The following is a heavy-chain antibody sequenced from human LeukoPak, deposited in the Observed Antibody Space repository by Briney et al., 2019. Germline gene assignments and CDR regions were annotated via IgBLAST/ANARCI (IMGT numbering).Heavy chain of an antibody. CDR2: MNPDSGNT. Sequence: PVASVKVSCKASGYTFTSYDINWVRQATGQGLEWMGWMNPDSGNTGYAQKFQGRLTITRNTSLSTAYMELSSLRSEDTAVYYCARDYGDYGWYFDLWGRGTVVTVSS. D-gene: IGHD4-17*01. CDR1: GYTFTSYD. CDR3: ARDYGDYGWYFDL. V-gene: IGHV1-8*03. J-gene: IGHJ2*01.